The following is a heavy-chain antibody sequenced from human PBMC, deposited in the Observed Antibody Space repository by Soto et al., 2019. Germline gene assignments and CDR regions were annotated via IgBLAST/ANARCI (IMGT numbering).Heavy chain of an antibody. J-gene: IGHJ4*01. CDR2: IYYSGST. V-gene: IGHV4-39*07. D-gene: IGHD6-13*01. CDR3: ARYSAASGTYYFDY. Sequence: NPSETLSLTCTVSGGSISSSSYYWGWIRQPPGKGLEWIGSIYYSGSTYYNPSLRSRVAMSLDKSKNQLSLILYSVTAADTGVYYCARYSAASGTYYFDYWGQGTLVTVSS. CDR1: GGSISSSSYY.